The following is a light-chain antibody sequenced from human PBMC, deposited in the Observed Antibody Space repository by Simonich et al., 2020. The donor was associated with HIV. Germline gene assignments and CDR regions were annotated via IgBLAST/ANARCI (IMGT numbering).Light chain of an antibody. J-gene: IGKJ1*01. CDR2: GAF. CDR3: QQYDNLPWT. V-gene: IGKV1-33*01. Sequence: DIQMTQSPSSLSASVGDRVTITCQAGQVIYNYLNWYQQNPGKAPKLLIYGAFNLETGVPSRFSGNGSGTHFTFTINSLQPEDVATYYCQQYDNLPWTFGQGTKVEIK. CDR1: QVIYNY.